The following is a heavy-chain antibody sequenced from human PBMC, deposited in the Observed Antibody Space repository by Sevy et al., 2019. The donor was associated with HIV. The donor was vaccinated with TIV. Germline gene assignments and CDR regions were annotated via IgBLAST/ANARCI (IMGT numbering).Heavy chain of an antibody. V-gene: IGHV3-23*01. Sequence: GGSLRLSCAASGFTFSSYAMSWVRQAPGKGLEWVSGISDSGGSTYYADSVKCRFTISRANSKNTLYLQMNSLIAEDTTVNYCANDRCSSTSCYYQDAFDIWGQGTMVTVSS. D-gene: IGHD2-2*01. CDR3: ANDRCSSTSCYYQDAFDI. CDR2: ISDSGGST. J-gene: IGHJ3*02. CDR1: GFTFSSYA.